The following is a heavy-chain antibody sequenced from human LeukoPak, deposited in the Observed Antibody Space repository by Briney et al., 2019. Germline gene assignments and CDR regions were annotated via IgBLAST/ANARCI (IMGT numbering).Heavy chain of an antibody. CDR2: IYYSGST. J-gene: IGHJ3*02. CDR1: GGSISSYY. CDR3: ARVQRRDGYKSRGAFDI. Sequence: PSETLSLTRTVSGGSISSYYWSWIRQPPGKGLEWIGYIYYSGSTNYNPSLKSRVTISVDTSKNQFSLKLSSVTAADTAVYYCARVQRRDGYKSRGAFDIWGQGTMVTVSS. D-gene: IGHD5-24*01. V-gene: IGHV4-59*08.